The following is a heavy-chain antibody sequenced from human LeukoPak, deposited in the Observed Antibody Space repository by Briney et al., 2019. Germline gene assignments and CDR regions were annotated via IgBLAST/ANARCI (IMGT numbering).Heavy chain of an antibody. D-gene: IGHD5-12*01. J-gene: IGHJ4*02. V-gene: IGHV4-34*09. CDR2: IYYSGST. CDR1: GGSFSGYY. CDR3: ARARGFIDY. Sequence: SETLSLTCAVYGGSFSGYYWSWIRQPPGKGLEWIGYIYYSGSTYYNPSLKSRVTISVDTSKNQFSLKLSSVTAADTAVYYCARARGFIDYWGQGTLVTVSS.